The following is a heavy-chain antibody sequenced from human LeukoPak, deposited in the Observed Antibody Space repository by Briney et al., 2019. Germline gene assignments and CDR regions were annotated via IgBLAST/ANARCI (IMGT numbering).Heavy chain of an antibody. CDR2: VSYGGSGE. Sequence: GRSLRLSCAASGFIFRSFPMHWVRQAPGKGLEGVAVVSYGGSGENYADSVNGRFTITRDNAKNTLYLQMNSLTDADTAFYHCARGGMYYYDSGGLIDDWGQGTLVTVSS. CDR3: ARGGMYYYDSGGLIDD. CDR1: GFIFRSFP. D-gene: IGHD3-22*01. J-gene: IGHJ4*02. V-gene: IGHV3-30*07.